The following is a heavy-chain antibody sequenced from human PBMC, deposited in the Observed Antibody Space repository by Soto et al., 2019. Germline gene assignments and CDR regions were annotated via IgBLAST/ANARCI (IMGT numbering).Heavy chain of an antibody. Sequence: SETLSLTCTVSGGSISSSIYYWGWIRQPPGKGLEWIGNIYYRGVTYYNPSLKSRVTISVDTSKNQFSLKLSSVTAADTAVYYCAREVLGYCSSTSCYRSLYYYYYYMDVWGKGTTVTVS. J-gene: IGHJ6*03. CDR2: IYYRGVT. CDR1: GGSISSSIYY. V-gene: IGHV4-39*07. CDR3: AREVLGYCSSTSCYRSLYYYYYYMDV. D-gene: IGHD2-2*01.